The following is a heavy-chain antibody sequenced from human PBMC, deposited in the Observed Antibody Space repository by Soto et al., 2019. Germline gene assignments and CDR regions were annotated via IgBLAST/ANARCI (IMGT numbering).Heavy chain of an antibody. J-gene: IGHJ4*02. Sequence: ASVKVSCKASGYTLTSQPIYWVRQAPGQRLEWMGWINPGNGNSRYSEKFQGRVTIARDISASTAHMELSSLRSEDTAVYYCASRPDLGDGPLDYWGQGTLVTVSS. CDR3: ASRPDLGDGPLDY. CDR2: INPGNGNS. D-gene: IGHD3-16*01. CDR1: GYTLTSQP. V-gene: IGHV1-3*01.